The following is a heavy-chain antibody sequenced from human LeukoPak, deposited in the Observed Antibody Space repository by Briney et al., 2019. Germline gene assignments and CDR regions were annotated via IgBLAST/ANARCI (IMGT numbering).Heavy chain of an antibody. CDR1: GGSISGYY. D-gene: IGHD3-10*01. J-gene: IGHJ6*02. CDR2: MYYSGST. CDR3: ARDAYYGSGSYYNPANGMDV. V-gene: IGHV4-59*01. Sequence: SETLSLTCTVSGGSISGYYWSWIRQPPGKGLEWIGYMYYSGSTNYNPSLKSRVTISVDTSKNQFSLKLSSVTAADTAVYYCARDAYYGSGSYYNPANGMDVWGQGTTVTVSS.